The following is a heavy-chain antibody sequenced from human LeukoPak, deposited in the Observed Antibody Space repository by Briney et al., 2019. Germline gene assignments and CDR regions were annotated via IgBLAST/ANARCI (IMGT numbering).Heavy chain of an antibody. Sequence: PGGSLRLSCAASGFTFSSYAMSWVRQAPGKGLEWVSAISGSGGSTYYADSVKGRFTISRDNSKNTLYLQMNSLRAEDTAVYYCASTPRYIVVVPAALDYRGQGTLVTVSS. J-gene: IGHJ4*02. CDR2: ISGSGGST. D-gene: IGHD2-2*01. CDR1: GFTFSSYA. V-gene: IGHV3-23*01. CDR3: ASTPRYIVVVPAALDY.